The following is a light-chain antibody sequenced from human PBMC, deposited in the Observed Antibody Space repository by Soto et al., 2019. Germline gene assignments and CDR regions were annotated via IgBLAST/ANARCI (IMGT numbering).Light chain of an antibody. CDR2: DVS. CDR1: SRDIGAYAY. CDR3: SSFSDSSPRDDV. V-gene: IGLV2-14*03. Sequence: SALTPPASVSGSPGQSVTISCTGTSRDIGAYAYVSWYQQHSGGVPKLLLYDVSRPPPGVSSRFSGSKSGNTASLTISGLHADDESHYYCSSFSDSSPRDDVFGGGTKGTVL. J-gene: IGLJ1*01.